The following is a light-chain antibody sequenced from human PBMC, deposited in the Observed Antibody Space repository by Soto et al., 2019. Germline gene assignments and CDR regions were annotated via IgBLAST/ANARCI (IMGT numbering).Light chain of an antibody. CDR3: QQSYSTPYT. CDR1: QSITSY. CDR2: AAS. J-gene: IGKJ2*01. V-gene: IGKV1-39*01. Sequence: DIQMTQSPFSLSESVGDRVTITCRASQSITSYLNWYQQKPGKAPKLLIYAASSLQSGVPSRFSGSGSGTDFTLTISSLQAEDFATYYCQQSYSTPYTFGQGTKLEIK.